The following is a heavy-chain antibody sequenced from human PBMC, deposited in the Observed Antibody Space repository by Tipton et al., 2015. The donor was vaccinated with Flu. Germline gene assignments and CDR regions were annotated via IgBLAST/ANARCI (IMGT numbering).Heavy chain of an antibody. V-gene: IGHV4-31*03. J-gene: IGHJ4*02. CDR2: IYYSGTT. D-gene: IGHD4-17*01. Sequence: TLSLICTVSGGSMNTGGYYWSWIRQYPGGGLEWIGYIYYSGTTYYNPSLKRRVSISIDTFKNQFSLRLTSVTAADTAVYYCARDPNGDLDSWGQGTLVTVSS. CDR1: GGSMNTGGYY. CDR3: ARDPNGDLDS.